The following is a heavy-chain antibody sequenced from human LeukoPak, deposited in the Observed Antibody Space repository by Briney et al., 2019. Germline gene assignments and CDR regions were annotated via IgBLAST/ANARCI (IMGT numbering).Heavy chain of an antibody. Sequence: SETLSLTCTVSGGSISSRRYYWGWIRQPAGKGLEWIGRIYTSGSTNYNPSLKSRVTMSADTSKNQFSLKLSSVTAADTAVYYCARDGKVVPAAKNHDAFDIWGQGTMVTVSS. V-gene: IGHV4-61*02. CDR3: ARDGKVVPAAKNHDAFDI. CDR1: GGSISSRRYY. CDR2: IYTSGST. D-gene: IGHD2-2*01. J-gene: IGHJ3*02.